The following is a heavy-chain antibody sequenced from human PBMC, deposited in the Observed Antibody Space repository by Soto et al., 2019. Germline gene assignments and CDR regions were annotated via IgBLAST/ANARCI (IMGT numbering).Heavy chain of an antibody. J-gene: IGHJ4*02. Sequence: SETLSLTCAVSGGSISSGGYSWSWIRQPPGKGMEWIGYIYHSGSTYYNPSLKSRVTISLDTSKTQFSLKLSSVTAADTAVYYCARGASGYGDYLDYWGQGILVTVSS. CDR3: ARGASGYGDYLDY. CDR1: GGSISSGGYS. CDR2: IYHSGST. V-gene: IGHV4-30-2*05. D-gene: IGHD5-12*01.